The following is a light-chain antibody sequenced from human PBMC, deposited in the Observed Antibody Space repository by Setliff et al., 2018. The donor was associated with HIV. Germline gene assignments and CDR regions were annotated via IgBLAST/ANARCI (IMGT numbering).Light chain of an antibody. CDR1: SSDVGGYNY. CDR3: SSYAISNTLL. V-gene: IGLV2-14*01. J-gene: IGLJ1*01. Sequence: QSVLTQPASVSGSPGQSITISCTGTSSDVGGYNYVSWYQKHPGKAPKLILFEVRNRPSGVSNRFSGSKSGNTASLTISGLQAEDEGDYYCSSYAISNTLLFGTGTKVTVL. CDR2: EVR.